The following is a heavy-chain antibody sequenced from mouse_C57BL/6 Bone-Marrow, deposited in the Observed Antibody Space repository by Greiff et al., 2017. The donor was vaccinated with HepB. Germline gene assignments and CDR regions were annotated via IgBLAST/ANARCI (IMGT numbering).Heavy chain of an antibody. D-gene: IGHD2-12*01. J-gene: IGHJ2*01. CDR2: IYPGDGDT. CDR1: GYAFSSSW. CDR3: ASYDRYFDY. Sequence: LVESGPELVKPGASVKISCKASGYAFSSSWMNWVKQRPGKGLEWIGRIYPGDGDTNYNGKFKGKATLTADKSSSTAYMQLSSLTSEDSAVYFCASYDRYFDYWGQGTTLTVSS. V-gene: IGHV1-82*01.